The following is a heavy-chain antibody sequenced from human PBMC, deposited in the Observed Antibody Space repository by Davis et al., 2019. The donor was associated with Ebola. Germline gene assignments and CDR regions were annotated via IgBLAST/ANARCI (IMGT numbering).Heavy chain of an antibody. V-gene: IGHV3-7*03. CDR3: ARGGVYCSSTSCLGAYYYYMDV. CDR2: IKQDGSEK. D-gene: IGHD2-2*01. CDR1: GFTFSSYS. Sequence: GESLKISCAASGFTFSSYSMNWVRQAPGKGLEWVANIKQDGSEKYYVDSVKGRFTISRDNAKNSLYLQMNSLRAEDTAVYYCARGGVYCSSTSCLGAYYYYMDVWGKGTTVTVSS. J-gene: IGHJ6*03.